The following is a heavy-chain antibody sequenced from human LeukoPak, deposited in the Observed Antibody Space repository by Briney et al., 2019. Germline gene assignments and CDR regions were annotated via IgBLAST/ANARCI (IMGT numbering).Heavy chain of an antibody. CDR2: ISYDGTDA. CDR1: GFTLSTYA. D-gene: IGHD3-16*01. J-gene: IGHJ4*02. V-gene: IGHV3-30-3*01. CDR3: ARIRGGPIDY. Sequence: GRSLRLSCAASGFTLSTYAMHWVRQAPGKGLEWVAVISYDGTDAYYADSVKGRFTISRDTSKNSLYLQMNSLGAEDTAVFYCARIRGGPIDYWGQGTLVTVSS.